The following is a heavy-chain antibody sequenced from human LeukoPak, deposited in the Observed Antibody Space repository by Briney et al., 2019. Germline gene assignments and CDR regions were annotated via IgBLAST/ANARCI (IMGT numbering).Heavy chain of an antibody. CDR2: INPNSGGT. CDR3: ARGVIVVVPAAEHYYYYYMDV. J-gene: IGHJ6*03. V-gene: IGHV1-2*02. CDR1: GYTFTGYY. D-gene: IGHD2-2*01. Sequence: ASVKVSCKASGYTFTGYYMHWVRQAPGQGLEWMGWINPNSGGTNYAQKFQGRVTMTRDTSISTAYMELSRLRSDDTAVYYCARGVIVVVPAAEHYYYYYMDVWGKGTTVTISS.